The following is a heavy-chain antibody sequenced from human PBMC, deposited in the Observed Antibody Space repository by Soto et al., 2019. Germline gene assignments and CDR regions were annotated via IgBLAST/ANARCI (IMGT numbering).Heavy chain of an antibody. V-gene: IGHV3-23*01. CDR3: AKDGGVRGLNDAFEI. CDR1: GFIFSTYD. D-gene: IGHD3-10*01. CDR2: ISGSAGST. Sequence: PGGSLRLSCAASGFIFSTYDMSWVRQAPGKGLEWVSTISGSAGSTKYADSVKGRFTISRDNSKNTLYLQMNSLRAEDTAVFYCAKDGGVRGLNDAFEIWGQGTMVTVSS. J-gene: IGHJ3*02.